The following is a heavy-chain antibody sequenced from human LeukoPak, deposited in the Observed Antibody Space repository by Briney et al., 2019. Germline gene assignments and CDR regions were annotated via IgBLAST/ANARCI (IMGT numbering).Heavy chain of an antibody. J-gene: IGHJ3*01. CDR3: ARCTASCYANAFDV. V-gene: IGHV3-33*01. CDR2: IWHDGTNK. D-gene: IGHD2-2*01. Sequence: GGSLRLSCAASGFTFSTYVMHWVRQAPGKGLDWVAIIWHDGTNKYYADSVKGRFTISRDNSKNTLYLQMNSLRPEDTAVYYCARCTASCYANAFDVWGQGTLLTVSS. CDR1: GFTFSTYV.